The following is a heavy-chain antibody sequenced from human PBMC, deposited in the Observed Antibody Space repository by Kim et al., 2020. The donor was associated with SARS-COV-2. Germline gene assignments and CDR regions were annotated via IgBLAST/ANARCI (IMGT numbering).Heavy chain of an antibody. V-gene: IGHV3-23*01. D-gene: IGHD6-13*01. J-gene: IGHJ4*02. CDR1: GFTFSSYA. CDR3: ARDPRISTSWYLLDY. Sequence: GGSLRLSCAASGFTFSSYAMCWVRQAPGKGLEWVSAISHSGGSTYYADSVKGRFTISRDHSKNTLYLQMNSLKAEDTAVYYCARDPRISTSWYLLDYWGQGTLVTVSS. CDR2: ISHSGGST.